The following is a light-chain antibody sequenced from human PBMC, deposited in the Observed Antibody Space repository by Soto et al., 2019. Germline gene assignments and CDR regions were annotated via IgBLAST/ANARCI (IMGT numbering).Light chain of an antibody. CDR1: SSNIGAGYD. CDR3: QSYDSSLSGHVV. CDR2: GNS. V-gene: IGLV1-40*01. Sequence: QSALAQPPSVPGAPGQRVTISCTGSSSNIGAGYDVHWYQQLPGTAPKLLIYGNSNRPSGVPDRFSGSKSGTSVSLAITGLQAEDEADYYCQSYDSSLSGHVVFGGGTKVTVL. J-gene: IGLJ2*01.